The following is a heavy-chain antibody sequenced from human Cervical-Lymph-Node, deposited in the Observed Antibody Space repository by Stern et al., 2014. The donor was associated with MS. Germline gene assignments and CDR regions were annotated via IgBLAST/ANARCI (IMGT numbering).Heavy chain of an antibody. CDR3: VSGSFDY. J-gene: IGHJ4*02. CDR2: INADGGTT. CDR1: GFTFSRFW. D-gene: IGHD1-26*01. Sequence: EVQLVESGGGLVQPGGSLRLSCVASGFTFSRFWMHWVRQAPGKGLVWVSRINADGGTTNYADSVKGRFTISRDNAKKTLYLQMHSLRVEDTAVYWCVSGSFDYWGQGIQVTVSS. V-gene: IGHV3-74*02.